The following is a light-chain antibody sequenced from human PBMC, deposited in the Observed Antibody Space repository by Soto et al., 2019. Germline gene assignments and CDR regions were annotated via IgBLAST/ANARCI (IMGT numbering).Light chain of an antibody. CDR2: DAS. CDR1: QSVSSY. J-gene: IGKJ5*01. Sequence: ELVLTQSPATLSLSPGERATLSCRASQSVSSYLAWYQQKPGQAPRLLIYDASNRATGIPARFSGSGSGTDFTLTISSLEPEDFAVYYCQQRSNWPITFGQGTRLGIK. V-gene: IGKV3-11*01. CDR3: QQRSNWPIT.